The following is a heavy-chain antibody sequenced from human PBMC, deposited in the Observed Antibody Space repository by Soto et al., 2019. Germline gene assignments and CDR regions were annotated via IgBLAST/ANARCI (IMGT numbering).Heavy chain of an antibody. D-gene: IGHD6-13*01. CDR2: IYWDDDK. CDR1: GFSLSTSGVG. J-gene: IGHJ4*02. V-gene: IGHV2-5*02. Sequence: QITLKESGPTLVKPTQTLTLTCTFAGFSLSTSGVGVGWIRHPPGKALEGLALIYWDDDKRYSPSLKSRLTITKDTDKNQVVLTMTNMDPVDTAIYYCAHRRCSSWEMDDWGQGTLVTVSS. CDR3: AHRRCSSWEMDD.